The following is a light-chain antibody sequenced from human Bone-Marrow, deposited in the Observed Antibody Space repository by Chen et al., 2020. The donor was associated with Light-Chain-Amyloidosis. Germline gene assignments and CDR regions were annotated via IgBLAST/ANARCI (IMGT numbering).Light chain of an antibody. V-gene: IGLV1-51*02. J-gene: IGLJ3*02. CDR1: NSNIGINY. CDR3: ATWDSSLTVWM. CDR2: ENN. Sequence: QSVLTQPPSVSAAPGQKVTISCSGSNSNIGINYVSWYQQLPGTSPKLLIYENNQRPSAIPGRFSGSKSGTSATLGVAGLQTGDEADYYCATWDSSLTVWMFGGGTKLTVL.